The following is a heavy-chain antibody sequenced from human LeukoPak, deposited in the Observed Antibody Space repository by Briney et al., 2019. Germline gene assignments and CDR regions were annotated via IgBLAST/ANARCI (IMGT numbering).Heavy chain of an antibody. Sequence: KLVGCLRLSCAVSGFTFSSYNMNWVRQAPGKGLEWVSSINSGSVYIHYADSMKGRVTISRDNAKNSLYLQMNSLRVEDMAVYYCTRASGVWLPDSWGQGTLVSVSS. CDR2: INSGSVYI. CDR1: GFTFSSYN. CDR3: TRASGVWLPDS. D-gene: IGHD3-22*01. V-gene: IGHV3-21*01. J-gene: IGHJ4*02.